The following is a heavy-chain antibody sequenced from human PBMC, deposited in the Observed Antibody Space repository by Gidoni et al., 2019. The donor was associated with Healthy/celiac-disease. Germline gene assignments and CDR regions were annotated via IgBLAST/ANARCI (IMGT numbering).Heavy chain of an antibody. CDR3: AKDIVVVPAAIGYYYYGMDV. CDR1: GFTFSSYG. J-gene: IGHJ6*02. V-gene: IGHV3-30*18. Sequence: QVQLVESGGGVVQPGRSLRLSCAASGFTFSSYGMHWVRQAPGKGLEWVAVISYDGSNKYYADAVKGRFTISRDNSKNTLYLQMNSLRAEDTAVYYCAKDIVVVPAAIGYYYYGMDVWGQGTTVTVSS. D-gene: IGHD2-2*02. CDR2: ISYDGSNK.